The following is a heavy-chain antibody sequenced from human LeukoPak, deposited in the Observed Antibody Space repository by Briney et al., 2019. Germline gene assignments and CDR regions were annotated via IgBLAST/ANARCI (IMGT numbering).Heavy chain of an antibody. D-gene: IGHD6-13*01. Sequence: PGGSLRLSCAPSGFTFSSYEMNWVRQAPGKGLEWVSYISGSGSTIYYADSVKGRFTISRDNAKNSLYLQMNSLRDEDTALYYCTRDYGYSSSFDYWGQGTLVTVSS. CDR1: GFTFSSYE. V-gene: IGHV3-48*03. J-gene: IGHJ4*02. CDR2: ISGSGSTI. CDR3: TRDYGYSSSFDY.